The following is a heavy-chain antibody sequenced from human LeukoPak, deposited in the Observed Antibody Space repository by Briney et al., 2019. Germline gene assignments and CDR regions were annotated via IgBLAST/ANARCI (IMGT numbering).Heavy chain of an antibody. CDR3: ARWATVTTD. CDR1: GYTFSRHG. Sequence: GGSLTLSCAASGYTFSRHGIHWVRQAPGKGLEWVAVVWYDGRNRDYADSVKGRFTISKDNSNNMVFLQMDRLRAEDTAVYYCARWATVTTDWGQGTLVTVSS. J-gene: IGHJ4*02. V-gene: IGHV3-33*01. D-gene: IGHD4-11*01. CDR2: VWYDGRNR.